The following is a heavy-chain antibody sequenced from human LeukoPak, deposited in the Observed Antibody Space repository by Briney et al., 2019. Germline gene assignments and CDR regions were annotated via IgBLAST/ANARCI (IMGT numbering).Heavy chain of an antibody. CDR1: GGSFSGYY. CDR3: ARASSSWSNHYFDY. D-gene: IGHD6-13*01. J-gene: IGHJ4*02. V-gene: IGHV4-30-4*08. CDR2: IYYSGST. Sequence: PSETLSLTCAVYGGSFSGYYWSWIRQPPGKGLEWIGYIYYSGSTYYNPSLKSRVTISVDTSKNQFSLKLSSVTAADTAVYYCARASSSWSNHYFDYWGQGTLVTVSS.